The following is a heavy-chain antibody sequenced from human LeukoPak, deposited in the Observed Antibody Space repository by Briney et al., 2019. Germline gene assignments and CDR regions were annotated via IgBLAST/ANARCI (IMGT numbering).Heavy chain of an antibody. CDR3: AKDQGYYDSSGYQYFFDY. D-gene: IGHD3-22*01. CDR2: IRYDGSNK. V-gene: IGHV3-30*02. J-gene: IGHJ4*02. CDR1: GFTFSSYG. Sequence: GGSLRLSCAVSGFTFSSYGMHWVRQAPGKGLEWVAFIRYDGSNKYYADSVKGRFTISRDNSKNTLFLQMNSLRAEDTAVYYCAKDQGYYDSSGYQYFFDYWGQGTLATVSS.